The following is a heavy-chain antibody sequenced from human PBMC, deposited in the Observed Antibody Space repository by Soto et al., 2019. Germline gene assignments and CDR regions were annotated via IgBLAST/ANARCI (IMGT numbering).Heavy chain of an antibody. CDR1: GFTFSSYA. Sequence: VGSLRLSCAASGFTFSSYAMHWVRQAPGKGLEWVAVISYDGSNKYYADSAKGRFTISRDNSKNTLYLQMNSLRAEDTAVYYCARRETMQDLDYWGQGTLVTSPQ. CDR3: ARRETMQDLDY. V-gene: IGHV3-30-3*01. J-gene: IGHJ4*02. D-gene: IGHD2-15*01. CDR2: ISYDGSNK.